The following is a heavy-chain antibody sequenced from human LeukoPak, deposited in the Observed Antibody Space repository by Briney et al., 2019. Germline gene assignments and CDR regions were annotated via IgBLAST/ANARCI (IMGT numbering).Heavy chain of an antibody. CDR3: ARLMVPAAPDAFDI. V-gene: IGHV4-30-2*01. D-gene: IGHD2-2*01. J-gene: IGHJ3*02. Sequence: SETLSLTCTVSGDPISSGGYYWSWIRQPPGKGLEWLGYIYHSGSTYYNPSLKSRVTMTVDTSKNQFSLKLSSVTAADTAVYYCARLMVPAAPDAFDIWGQGTMVTVSS. CDR1: GDPISSGGYY. CDR2: IYHSGST.